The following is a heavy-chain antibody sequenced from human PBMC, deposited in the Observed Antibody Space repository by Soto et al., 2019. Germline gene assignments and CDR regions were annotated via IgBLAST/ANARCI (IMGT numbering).Heavy chain of an antibody. D-gene: IGHD3-3*01. CDR3: AAAYDFWSGYYTAGDYGMDV. Sequence: GASVKVSCKASGFTFTSSAVQWVRQARGQRLEWIGWIVVGSGNTNYAQKFQERVTITRDMSTSTAYMELSSLRSEDTAVYYCAAAYDFWSGYYTAGDYGMDVWGQGTTVTVSS. CDR2: IVVGSGNT. V-gene: IGHV1-58*01. CDR1: GFTFTSSA. J-gene: IGHJ6*02.